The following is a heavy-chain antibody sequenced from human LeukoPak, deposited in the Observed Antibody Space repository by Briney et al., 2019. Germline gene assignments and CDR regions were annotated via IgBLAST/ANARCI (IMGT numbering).Heavy chain of an antibody. CDR1: GFALSIYW. Sequence: GGSLRLSCAPSGFALSIYWITSVPEAPGRGVEWVANIMNDGGDKNYVASVTGRFTISIDNSKNQVYLQMNALSAADTAVYYCVRDRDFYVFDLWGQGTLVTVSS. CDR2: IMNDGGDK. D-gene: IGHD3-10*02. CDR3: VRDRDFYVFDL. V-gene: IGHV3-7*01. J-gene: IGHJ4*02.